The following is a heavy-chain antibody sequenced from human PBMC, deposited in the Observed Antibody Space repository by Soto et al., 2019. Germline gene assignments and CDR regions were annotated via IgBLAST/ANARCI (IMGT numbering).Heavy chain of an antibody. CDR3: ARRARPDFYYMDV. D-gene: IGHD6-6*01. J-gene: IGHJ6*03. V-gene: IGHV3-64*01. Sequence: ELQLVESGGGLAQPGGSLRLSCAASGFTVSGYAMDWVRQAPGKGLEYVSGISTNGVGTYYANSVQGRFTISRDNSKNTVYLQMGSLRPEDMAVYYCARRARPDFYYMDVWGKGTTVTVSS. CDR2: ISTNGVGT. CDR1: GFTVSGYA.